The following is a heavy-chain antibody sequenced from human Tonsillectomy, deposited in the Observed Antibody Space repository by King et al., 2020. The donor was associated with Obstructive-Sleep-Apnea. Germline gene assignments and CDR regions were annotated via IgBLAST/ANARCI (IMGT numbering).Heavy chain of an antibody. CDR2: IYYSGST. Sequence: QLQESGPGLVKPSETLSLTCTVSGGSISSYYWSWIRQPPGKGLEGIGYIYYSGSTNYNPSLKSRVTITLDTSKNQFSLKLRSVTAADTAGYYCAGYGSGSTPGSRGLDYWGQGTLVTVSS. J-gene: IGHJ4*02. CDR3: AGYGSGSTPGSRGLDY. CDR1: GGSISSYY. V-gene: IGHV4-59*01. D-gene: IGHD3-10*01.